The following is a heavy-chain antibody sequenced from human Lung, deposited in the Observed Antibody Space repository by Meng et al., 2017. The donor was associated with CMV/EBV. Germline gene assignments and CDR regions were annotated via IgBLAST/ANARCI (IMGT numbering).Heavy chain of an antibody. J-gene: IGHJ4*02. CDR1: GGSLNSGNYY. CDR2: IFYSGSP. D-gene: IGHD2-2*01. CDR3: ARGPSRPHFDY. V-gene: IGHV4-30-4*08. Sequence: TLSLXXTVSGGSLNSGNYYWNWIRQPPGKGLEWIGYIFYSGSPYYNPSLESRVTISVDTSKNQFSLRLTSVTAADTAIYYCARGPSRPHFDYWGQGTLVTFSS.